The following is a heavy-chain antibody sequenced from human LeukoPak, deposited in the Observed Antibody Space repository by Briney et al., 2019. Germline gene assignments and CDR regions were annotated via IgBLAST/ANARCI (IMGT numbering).Heavy chain of an antibody. CDR3: ARDLTTVIDY. D-gene: IGHD4-11*01. CDR2: ISNSGGST. J-gene: IGHJ4*02. CDR1: GFTFSRYA. Sequence: PGGSLRLSCAASGFTFSRYAMSWVRQAPGKGLEWVSAISNSGGSTYYADSVKGRFTISRDNSKNTLYLQMNSLRAEDTAVYYCARDLTTVIDYWGQGTLVTVSS. V-gene: IGHV3-23*01.